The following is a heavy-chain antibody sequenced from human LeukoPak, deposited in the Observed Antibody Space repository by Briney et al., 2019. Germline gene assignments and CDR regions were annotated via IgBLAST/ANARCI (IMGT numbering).Heavy chain of an antibody. J-gene: IGHJ4*02. Sequence: GGSLRLSCAASGFTFSSYEMNWVRQAPGKGLEWVSYISSSGSTIYYAVSVKGRFTISRDNAKNSLYLQMNSLRAEDTAVYYCARVVGATVVDYWGQGTLVTVSS. CDR3: ARVVGATVVDY. D-gene: IGHD1-26*01. CDR1: GFTFSSYE. CDR2: ISSSGSTI. V-gene: IGHV3-48*03.